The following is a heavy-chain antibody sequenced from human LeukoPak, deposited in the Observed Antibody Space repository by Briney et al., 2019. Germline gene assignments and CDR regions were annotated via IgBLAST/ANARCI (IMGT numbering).Heavy chain of an antibody. Sequence: GGSLRLSCTASGFTFGSYAMSWVRQAPGKGLEGVGLIRGNTYGGTPEYAASVKCRFSISRDDSKSIAYLQMNSLKTEDTAVYYCTRPIYESGAYYQDYWGQGTLVTVSS. J-gene: IGHJ4*02. CDR1: GFTFGSYA. CDR2: IRGNTYGGTP. D-gene: IGHD3-22*01. V-gene: IGHV3-49*04. CDR3: TRPIYESGAYYQDY.